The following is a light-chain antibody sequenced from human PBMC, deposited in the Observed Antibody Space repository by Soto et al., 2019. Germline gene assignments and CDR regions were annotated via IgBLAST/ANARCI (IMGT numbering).Light chain of an antibody. V-gene: IGKV1-39*01. Sequence: IQLTQSPSSLSASVGDRVTITCRASQSINRFLNWYQHKPGKAPKVIIYGLSNLQSGVPPRFSGSGSGTDFTLTISSLQPEDFGTYYCQESFSMYTFGPGTRVDI. CDR2: GLS. J-gene: IGKJ3*01. CDR1: QSINRF. CDR3: QESFSMYT.